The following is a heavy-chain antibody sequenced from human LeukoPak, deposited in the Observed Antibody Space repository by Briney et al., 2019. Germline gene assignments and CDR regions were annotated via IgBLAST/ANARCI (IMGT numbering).Heavy chain of an antibody. CDR2: IYYSGGT. CDR3: AREVLTVVVPAAMTGV. V-gene: IGHV4-61*01. J-gene: IGHJ4*02. CDR1: GGSVSSGSYY. Sequence: SETLSLTCTVSGGSVSSGSYYWSWIRQPPGKGLEWIGYIYYSGGTNYNPSLKSRVTISVDTSKNQFSLKLSSVTAADTAVYYCAREVLTVVVPAAMTGVWGLGTLVTVSS. D-gene: IGHD2-2*01.